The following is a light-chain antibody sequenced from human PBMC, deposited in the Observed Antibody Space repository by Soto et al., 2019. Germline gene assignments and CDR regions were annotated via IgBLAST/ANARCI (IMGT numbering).Light chain of an antibody. CDR2: AVS. J-gene: IGKJ1*01. CDR3: HQYSRDMWT. V-gene: IGKV1-5*01. CDR1: RGFXTW. Sequence: ILLTQSPATLSASVGDSVTITCRASRGFXTWLAWDQQKPGKAPEVLXYAVSTFEIGSPVRLSGSGSETEFTRTISSLQPDDCSTYYCHQYSRDMWTFGQGTKVDI.